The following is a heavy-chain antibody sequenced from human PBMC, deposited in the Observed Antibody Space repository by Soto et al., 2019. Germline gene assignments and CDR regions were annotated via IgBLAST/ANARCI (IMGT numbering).Heavy chain of an antibody. Sequence: QVQLVESGGGLVKPGGSLRLSCAASGFTFSDYYMRWIRQAPGKGLEWVSYISSSGSTIYYADSVKGRFTISSDNAKNSLYLQMNSLRAEDTAVYYCARLDGNDYDSSGYYYYYYGMDVWGQGTTVNVSS. D-gene: IGHD3-22*01. V-gene: IGHV3-11*01. CDR3: ARLDGNDYDSSGYYYYYYGMDV. J-gene: IGHJ6*02. CDR2: ISSSGSTI. CDR1: GFTFSDYY.